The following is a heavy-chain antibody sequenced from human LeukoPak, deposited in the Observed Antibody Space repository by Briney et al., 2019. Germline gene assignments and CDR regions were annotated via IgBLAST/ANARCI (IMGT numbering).Heavy chain of an antibody. D-gene: IGHD1-26*01. CDR1: GGTFSSYA. CDR3: AFRGGATSGTFDP. V-gene: IGHV1-69*05. CDR2: IIPIFDTA. J-gene: IGHJ5*02. Sequence: GASVKDSCKASGGTFSSYAISWVRQAPGQGLEWMGGIIPIFDTANYAQKFQGRVTITTDESTSTAYMELSSLRSEDTAVYYCAFRGGATSGTFDPWGQGTLVTVSS.